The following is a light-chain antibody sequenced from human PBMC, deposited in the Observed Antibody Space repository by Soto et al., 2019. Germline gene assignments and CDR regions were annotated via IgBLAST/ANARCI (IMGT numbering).Light chain of an antibody. CDR3: QQYGNSPYT. CDR1: QSVSSSY. V-gene: IGKV3-20*01. J-gene: IGKJ2*01. CDR2: GAS. Sequence: EIVLTQSPDTLSLSPGERATLSCRASQSVSSSYLAWYQQKPGQAPRLLIYGASSRATGIPDRFSGSGSGTGFTLTISRLEPEDFAVYYCQQYGNSPYTFGQGTKLEIK.